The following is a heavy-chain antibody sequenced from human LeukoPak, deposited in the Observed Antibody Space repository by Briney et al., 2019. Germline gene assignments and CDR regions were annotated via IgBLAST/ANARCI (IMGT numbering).Heavy chain of an antibody. CDR1: GGTFSSYA. CDR3: ARDRITMIGPDP. CDR2: IIPIFGTA. J-gene: IGHJ5*02. D-gene: IGHD3-22*01. V-gene: IGHV1-69*13. Sequence: ASVKVSCKASGGTFSSYAISWVRQAPGQGLEWMGGIIPIFGTANYAQKFQGRVTITADESTSTAYMELSSLRSEDTAVYYCARDRITMIGPDPWGQGTLVTVSS.